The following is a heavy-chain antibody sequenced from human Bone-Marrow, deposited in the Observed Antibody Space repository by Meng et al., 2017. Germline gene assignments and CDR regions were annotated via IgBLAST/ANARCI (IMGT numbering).Heavy chain of an antibody. J-gene: IGHJ3*02. CDR3: ARDGDYDSSRDDAFGI. Sequence: ASVKVSCKASGYTFTGYYMHWVRQAPGQGLEWMGWINTNTGNPTYAQGFTGRFVFSLDTSVSTAYLQISSLKAEDTAVYYCARDGDYDSSRDDAFGIWGQGTMVTVSS. CDR2: INTNTGNP. D-gene: IGHD3-22*01. V-gene: IGHV7-4-1*02. CDR1: GYTFTGYY.